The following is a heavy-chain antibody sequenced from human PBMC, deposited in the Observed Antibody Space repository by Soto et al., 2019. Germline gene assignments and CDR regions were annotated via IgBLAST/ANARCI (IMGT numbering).Heavy chain of an antibody. CDR3: ARGGGDILTGGYYYGMDV. D-gene: IGHD3-9*01. CDR2: INPNSGGT. J-gene: IGHJ6*02. V-gene: IGHV1-2*02. Sequence: ASVKVSCKASGYTFTGYYMHWVRQAPGQGLEWMGWINPNSGGTNYAQKFQGRVTMTRDTSISTAYMELSRLRSDDTAVYYCARGGGDILTGGYYYGMDVWGQGTTVTVSS. CDR1: GYTFTGYY.